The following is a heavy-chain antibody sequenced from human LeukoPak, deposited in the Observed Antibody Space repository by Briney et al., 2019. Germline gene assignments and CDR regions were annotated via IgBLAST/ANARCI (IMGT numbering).Heavy chain of an antibody. V-gene: IGHV4-38-2*02. D-gene: IGHD6-19*01. Sequence: PSETLSLTCTVSGYSISSGYYWGWIRQPPGKGLEWIGSIYHSGSTYYNPSLKSRVTISVDTSKNQFSLKLSSVTAADTAVYYCARDSPWGGCDYWGQGTLVTVSS. J-gene: IGHJ4*02. CDR2: IYHSGST. CDR1: GYSISSGYY. CDR3: ARDSPWGGCDY.